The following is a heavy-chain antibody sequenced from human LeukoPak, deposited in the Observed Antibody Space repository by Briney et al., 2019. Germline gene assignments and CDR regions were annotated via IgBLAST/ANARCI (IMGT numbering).Heavy chain of an antibody. CDR1: GGSISSGDYY. D-gene: IGHD1-26*01. V-gene: IGHV4-30-4*08. Sequence: SQTLSLTCTVSGGSISSGDYYWSWIRQPPGKGLEWIGYIYYSGSTYYNPSLKSRVTISVDTSKNQFSLKLSSVTAADTAVYYCARHVPQWELPRCWFDPWGQGTLVTVSS. CDR2: IYYSGST. CDR3: ARHVPQWELPRCWFDP. J-gene: IGHJ5*02.